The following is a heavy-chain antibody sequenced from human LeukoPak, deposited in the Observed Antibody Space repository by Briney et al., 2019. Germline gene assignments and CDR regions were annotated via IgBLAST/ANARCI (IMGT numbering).Heavy chain of an antibody. CDR2: ISGSGGST. CDR3: AKPPPRGPNSSSKRGAYYYYYMDV. CDR1: GFTFSSYA. J-gene: IGHJ6*03. Sequence: GGSLRLXCAASGFTFSSYAMSWVRQAPGKGLEWVSAISGSGGSTYYADSVKGRFTISRDNSKNTLYLQMNSLRAEDTAVYYCAKPPPRGPNSSSKRGAYYYYYMDVWGKGTTVTVSS. V-gene: IGHV3-23*01. D-gene: IGHD6-13*01.